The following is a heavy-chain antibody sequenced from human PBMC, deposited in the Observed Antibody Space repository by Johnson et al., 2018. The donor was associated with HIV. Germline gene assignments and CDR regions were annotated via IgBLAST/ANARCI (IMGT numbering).Heavy chain of an antibody. D-gene: IGHD6-13*01. CDR1: GFTVSSNY. V-gene: IGHV3-33*06. Sequence: VQLVESGGGLVQPGGSLRLSCAASGFTVSSNYMSWVRQAPGKGLEWVALIWYDGSNKYYADSVKGRFTISRDNSKNTLYLQMNSLRAEDTAVYYCAKTSRGSSWFDAFDIWGQGTMVSVSS. CDR2: IWYDGSNK. CDR3: AKTSRGSSWFDAFDI. J-gene: IGHJ3*02.